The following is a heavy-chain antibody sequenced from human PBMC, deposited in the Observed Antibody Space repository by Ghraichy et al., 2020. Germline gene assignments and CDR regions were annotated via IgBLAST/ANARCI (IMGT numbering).Heavy chain of an antibody. CDR1: GYSFTSYG. V-gene: IGHV1-18*01. D-gene: IGHD2-2*01. Sequence: ASVKVSCKASGYSFTSYGISWVRQAPGQGLEWMGWIGTFSGNTDYSQKLQDRLTMTIDTSTSTAYMELRSLGSDDSAVYFCARDKGFCGTTSCYSPYFYGVDVWGQGTTVTVTS. CDR3: ARDKGFCGTTSCYSPYFYGVDV. J-gene: IGHJ6*02. CDR2: IGTFSGNT.